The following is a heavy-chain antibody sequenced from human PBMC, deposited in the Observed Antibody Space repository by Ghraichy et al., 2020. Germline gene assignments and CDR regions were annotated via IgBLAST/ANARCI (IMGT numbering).Heavy chain of an antibody. D-gene: IGHD4-17*01. CDR2: IYYSGST. CDR1: GGSISSYY. CDR3: ARNFYGDANPTPYWYLDL. Sequence: SETLSLTCTVSGGSISSYYWIWIRQPPGKGLEWLGFIYYSGSTNYNPSLKSRVTISVDTSKNQFSLKLSSVTAADTAVYYCARNFYGDANPTPYWYLDLWARGTRVTVSS. J-gene: IGHJ2*01. V-gene: IGHV4-59*01.